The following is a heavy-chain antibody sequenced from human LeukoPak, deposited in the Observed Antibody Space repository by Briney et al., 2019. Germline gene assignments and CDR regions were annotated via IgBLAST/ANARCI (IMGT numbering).Heavy chain of an antibody. V-gene: IGHV1-18*01. J-gene: IGHJ4*02. Sequence: ASVKVSCKASGYTFTSYGISWVRQAPGQGLEWMGWISAYNGNTNYAQKLQGRVTMTTDTSTSTAYMELRSLRSDDRAVYYCARDLAVAGRGDFDYWGQGTLVTVSS. CDR2: ISAYNGNT. CDR3: ARDLAVAGRGDFDY. CDR1: GYTFTSYG. D-gene: IGHD6-19*01.